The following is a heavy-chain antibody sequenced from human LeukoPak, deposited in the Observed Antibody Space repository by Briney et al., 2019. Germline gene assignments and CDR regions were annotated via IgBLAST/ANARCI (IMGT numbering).Heavy chain of an antibody. D-gene: IGHD3-22*01. CDR1: GFTFSRNW. V-gene: IGHV3-7*01. CDR2: IKQDGSEK. CDR3: ARIGSDSSGCLDH. Sequence: GGSLRLSCATSGFTFSRNWMSWVRQAPGKGLEWVPHIKQDGSEKYYEDSVKGRFTISRDNAKNSLYLQMHSLRAEDTAVYYCARIGSDSSGCLDHWGQGTLVTVSS. J-gene: IGHJ4*02.